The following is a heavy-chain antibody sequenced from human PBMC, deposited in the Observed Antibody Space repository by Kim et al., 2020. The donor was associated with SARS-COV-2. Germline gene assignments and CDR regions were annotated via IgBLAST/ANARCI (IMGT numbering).Heavy chain of an antibody. D-gene: IGHD2-2*01. Sequence: SQTLSVTCAISGDSVSSNSATWNWIRQSPSRGLECLGRTYYRSKWYNDYVVSVKSRITINTDTSKNQFSLLLKSVTPEDTAMYYCVSSLQVVPPATDGFDVWGQGTMVTVSS. CDR2: TYYRSKWYN. V-gene: IGHV6-1*01. J-gene: IGHJ3*01. CDR1: GDSVSSNSAT. CDR3: VSSLQVVPPATDGFDV.